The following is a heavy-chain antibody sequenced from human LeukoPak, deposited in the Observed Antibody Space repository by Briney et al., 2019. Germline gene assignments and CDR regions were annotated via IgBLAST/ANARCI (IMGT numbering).Heavy chain of an antibody. CDR1: GFTFSSYA. CDR2: ISYDGSNK. V-gene: IGHV3-30-3*01. J-gene: IGHJ4*02. D-gene: IGHD5-24*01. CDR3: ARDPKMATIQYYFDY. Sequence: GRSLRLSCVASGFTFSSYAMHWVRQAPGKGLEWVAVISYDGSNKYYADSVKGRFTISRDNSKNTLYLQMNSLRAEDTAVYYCARDPKMATIQYYFDYWGQGTLVTVSS.